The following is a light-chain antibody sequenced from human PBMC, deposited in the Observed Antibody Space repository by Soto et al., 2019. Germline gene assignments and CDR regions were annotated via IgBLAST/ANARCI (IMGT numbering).Light chain of an antibody. CDR3: RKFTAVPN. V-gene: IGKV1-27*01. CDR1: QAICNY. CDR2: AAS. J-gene: IGKJ4*01. Sequence: DIQMTQSTSSRSASVGDRATITCRASQAICNYLAGNEQKPGKVPTFLIYAASTLQSRVSTRFSSSGSGTDFTLNVSSVEPDDDGTHYCRKFTAVPNFEGGTKVDI.